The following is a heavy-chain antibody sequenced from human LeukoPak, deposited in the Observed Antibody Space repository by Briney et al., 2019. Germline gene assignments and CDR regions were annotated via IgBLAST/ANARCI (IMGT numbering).Heavy chain of an antibody. CDR3: ARDIDYGDYALGY. Sequence: SETLSLTCTVSGGSISSYYWSWIRQPPGKGLEWIGYIYYSGSTNYNPSLKSRVTISVDTSKNQFSLKLSSVTAADTAVYYCARDIDYGDYALGYWGQGTLVTVSS. CDR1: GGSISSYY. J-gene: IGHJ4*02. D-gene: IGHD4-17*01. V-gene: IGHV4-59*12. CDR2: IYYSGST.